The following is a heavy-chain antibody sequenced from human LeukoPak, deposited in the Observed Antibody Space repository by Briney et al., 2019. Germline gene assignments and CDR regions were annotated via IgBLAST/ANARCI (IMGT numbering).Heavy chain of an antibody. CDR2: IIPIFGTA. CDR1: GGTFSSYA. J-gene: IGHJ6*03. V-gene: IGHV1-69*05. CDR3: AKSSRYSSRIGELVYYYYYMDV. Sequence: SVKVSCKASGGTFSSYAISWVRQAPGQGLEWMGGIIPIFGTANYAQKFQGRVTITTDESTSTAYIELSSLRSEDTAVYYGAKSSRYSSRIGELVYYYYYMDVWGKGTTVTVSS. D-gene: IGHD6-13*01.